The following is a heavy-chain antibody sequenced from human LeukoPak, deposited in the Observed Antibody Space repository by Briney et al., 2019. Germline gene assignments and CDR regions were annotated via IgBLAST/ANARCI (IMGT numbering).Heavy chain of an antibody. Sequence: SETLSLTCTVSGGSISSYYWSWIRQPPGKGLEWIGYIYYSGSTNYNPSLKSRVTISVDTSKNQFSLKLSSVTAADTAVYYCPSLTITSDAFDIWGQGTMVTVSP. CDR3: PSLTITSDAFDI. CDR2: IYYSGST. CDR1: GGSISSYY. D-gene: IGHD5-12*01. J-gene: IGHJ3*02. V-gene: IGHV4-59*01.